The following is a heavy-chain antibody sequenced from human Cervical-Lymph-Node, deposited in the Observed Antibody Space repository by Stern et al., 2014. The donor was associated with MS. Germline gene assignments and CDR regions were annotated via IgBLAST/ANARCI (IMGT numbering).Heavy chain of an antibody. V-gene: IGHV1-18*01. CDR2: ISPHNGDT. CDR1: GYTFHTYG. Sequence: VQLVESGAEVKNPGASVKVSCQASGYTFHTYGITWVRQAPGQGLEWMGWISPHNGDTRYVQKLQGRVSMTTDTSSSTVYMELRSLRFDDTAVYYCVRVGSSGWQYFDYWGQGTLVTVSS. J-gene: IGHJ4*02. CDR3: VRVGSSGWQYFDY. D-gene: IGHD6-19*01.